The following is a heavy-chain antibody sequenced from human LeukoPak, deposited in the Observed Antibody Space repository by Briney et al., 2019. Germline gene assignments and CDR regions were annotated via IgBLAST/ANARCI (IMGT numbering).Heavy chain of an antibody. Sequence: PSETLSLTCTVSGGSISCYYWSWIRQPPGKGLEWIGYIYYSGSTNYNPSLKSRVTISVDTSKNQFSLKLSSVTAADTAVYYCARDSSPGSRDYYYMDVWGKGTTVTVSS. V-gene: IGHV4-59*01. CDR3: ARDSSPGSRDYYYMDV. J-gene: IGHJ6*03. CDR2: IYYSGST. CDR1: GGSISCYY. D-gene: IGHD6-13*01.